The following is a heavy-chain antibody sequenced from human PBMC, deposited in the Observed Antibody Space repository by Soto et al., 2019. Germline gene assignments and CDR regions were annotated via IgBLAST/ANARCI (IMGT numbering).Heavy chain of an antibody. CDR1: GGSISSGGYY. Sequence: PSETLSLTCPFSGGSISSGGYYWSWIRQHPGKGLEWIGYIYYSGSTYYNPSLKSRVTISVDTSKNQFSLKLTSVTAADTAVYYCARGGSSSWYYFDYWGQGTLVTVSS. D-gene: IGHD6-13*01. J-gene: IGHJ4*02. V-gene: IGHV4-31*03. CDR3: ARGGSSSWYYFDY. CDR2: IYYSGST.